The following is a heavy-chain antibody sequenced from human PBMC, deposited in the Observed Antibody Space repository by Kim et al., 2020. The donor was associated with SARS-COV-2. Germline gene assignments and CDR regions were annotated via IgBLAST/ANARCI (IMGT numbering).Heavy chain of an antibody. V-gene: IGHV3-23*01. J-gene: IGHJ6*02. CDR2: ISGSGGST. CDR3: AKDRVQQRWLVSRYYYGMDV. CDR1: GFTFSSYA. D-gene: IGHD6-19*01. Sequence: GGSLRLSCAASGFTFSSYAMSWVRQAPGKGLEWVSAISGSGGSTYYADSVKGRFTISRDNSKNTLYLQMNSLRAEDTAVYYCAKDRVQQRWLVSRYYYGMDVWGQGTTVTVSS.